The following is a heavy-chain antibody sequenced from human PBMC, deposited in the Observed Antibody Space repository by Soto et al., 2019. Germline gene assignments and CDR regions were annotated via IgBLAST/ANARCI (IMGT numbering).Heavy chain of an antibody. CDR1: GGSISGTNYY. D-gene: IGHD4-17*01. CDR3: ARNPGYSVPTVYATHYFNN. J-gene: IGHJ4*02. V-gene: IGHV4-39*01. CDR2: IYYDEST. Sequence: QLQLQESGPGLVKPSETLSLTCSVSGGSISGTNYYWGWIRQPPGKGLEWIGTIYYDESTFYNPSLKCRVTVSVDTSKIQFSLKLSFVTAADTAVYYCARNPGYSVPTVYATHYFNNWGQGILVTVSS.